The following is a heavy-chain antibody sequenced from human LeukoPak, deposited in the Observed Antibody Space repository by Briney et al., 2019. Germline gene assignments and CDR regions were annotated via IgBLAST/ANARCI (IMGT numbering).Heavy chain of an antibody. V-gene: IGHV1-69*13. CDR2: IIPIFGTA. D-gene: IGHD6-6*01. J-gene: IGHJ4*02. Sequence: ASVKVSCKASGGTFSSYAISWVRQAPGQGLEWMGGIIPIFGTANYAQKFQGRVTITADESTSTAYMELSSLRSEDTAVYYCATTIGARLMYFDYWGQGTLVTVSS. CDR1: GGTFSSYA. CDR3: ATTIGARLMYFDY.